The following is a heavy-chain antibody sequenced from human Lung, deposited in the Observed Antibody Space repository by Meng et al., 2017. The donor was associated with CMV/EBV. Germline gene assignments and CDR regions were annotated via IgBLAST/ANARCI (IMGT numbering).Heavy chain of an antibody. D-gene: IGHD1-14*01. CDR3: ARHHHSPTFDY. Sequence: QLRAQASGPGLVKPSETLLLTCTVSGGSISSSSYYWDWFRQPPGGGLEWIGSVVYSGTTYYTSSLKSRVSISVDTSKNQFSLKLSSVTAADTAVYYCARHHHSPTFDYWGQGTLVTVSS. V-gene: IGHV4-39*01. CDR2: VVYSGTT. CDR1: GGSISSSSYY. J-gene: IGHJ4*02.